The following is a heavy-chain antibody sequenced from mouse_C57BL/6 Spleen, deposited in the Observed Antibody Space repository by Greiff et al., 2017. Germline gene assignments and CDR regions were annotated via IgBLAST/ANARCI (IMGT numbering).Heavy chain of an antibody. V-gene: IGHV5-9-1*02. J-gene: IGHJ2*01. CDR1: GFTFSSYA. Sequence: DVMLVESGEGLVKPGGSLKLSCAASGFTFSSYAMSWVRQTPEKRLEWVAYISSGGDYIYYADTVKGRFTISRDNARNTLYLQMSSLKSEDTAMYYCTRVGVDFDYWGQGTTLTVSS. CDR2: ISSGGDYI. CDR3: TRVGVDFDY. D-gene: IGHD3-1*01.